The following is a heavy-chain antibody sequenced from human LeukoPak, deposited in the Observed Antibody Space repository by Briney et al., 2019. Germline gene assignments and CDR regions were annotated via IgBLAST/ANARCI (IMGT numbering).Heavy chain of an antibody. Sequence: GGSLRLSCAASGFTFSSYAMHWVRQAPGQRLEWMGWINAGNGNTKYSQKFQGRVTITRDTSASTAYMELSSLRSEDTAVYYCARGQFKVQETYYYYGMDVWGQGTTVTVSS. V-gene: IGHV1-3*01. CDR1: GFTFSSYA. CDR2: INAGNGNT. J-gene: IGHJ6*02. CDR3: ARGQFKVQETYYYYGMDV.